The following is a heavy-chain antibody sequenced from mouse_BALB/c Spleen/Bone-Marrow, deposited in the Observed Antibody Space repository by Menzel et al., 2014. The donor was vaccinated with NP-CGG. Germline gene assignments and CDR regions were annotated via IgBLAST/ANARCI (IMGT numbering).Heavy chain of an antibody. J-gene: IGHJ3*01. Sequence: VQLQQSGAELVKPGASVRLSCTASGFNIKDTYMHWGKQRPEQGLEWIGRIDPANGNTKYDPKFQGKATITADTSSNTAYLQLSSLTSEDTAVYYCAKYYYGNSLFAYWGQGTLVTVSA. CDR2: IDPANGNT. CDR3: AKYYYGNSLFAY. D-gene: IGHD1-1*01. CDR1: GFNIKDTY. V-gene: IGHV14-3*02.